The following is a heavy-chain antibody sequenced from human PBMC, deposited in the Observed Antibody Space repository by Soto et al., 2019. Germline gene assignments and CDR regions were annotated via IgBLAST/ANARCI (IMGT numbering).Heavy chain of an antibody. Sequence: QVQLVESGGGVVQPGRSLRLSCAVSGFTFTSYDIHWVRQAPGKGLEWVAGIWYDGSNKNYADSVKGRFSISRDKSRNTVYMEMNSLRAEDTAVYYCAREGAIGYDGSRYYVDYWGQGTLVTVTS. CDR1: GFTFTSYD. J-gene: IGHJ4*02. CDR2: IWYDGSNK. CDR3: AREGAIGYDGSRYYVDY. D-gene: IGHD3-22*01. V-gene: IGHV3-33*01.